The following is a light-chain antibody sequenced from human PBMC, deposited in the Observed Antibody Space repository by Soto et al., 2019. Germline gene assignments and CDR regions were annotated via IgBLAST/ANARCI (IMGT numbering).Light chain of an antibody. CDR1: QSVTSNY. CDR3: QQRYNWPIT. Sequence: EIVLTQSPGTLSLSPGERATLSCRASQSVTSNYLAWYQQKPGQAPRLLIHDASHRATGIPARFSGSGSGTDFTLTISSLEPEDFSVYYCQQRYNWPITFGQGTRLEIK. CDR2: DAS. J-gene: IGKJ5*01. V-gene: IGKV3D-20*02.